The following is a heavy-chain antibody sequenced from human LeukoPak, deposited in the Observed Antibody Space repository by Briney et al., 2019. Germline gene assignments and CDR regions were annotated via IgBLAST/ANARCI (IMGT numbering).Heavy chain of an antibody. D-gene: IGHD6-13*01. J-gene: IGHJ4*02. V-gene: IGHV5-51*01. Sequence: GESLKISCKGSGYSFTSYWIGWVRQMPGKGLEWMGIIYPGDSDTRYSPSFQGQVTISADKSISTPYMELSWLRSDDTAVYYCARALYTSRSYLATFSPTNFDYWGQGTLVTVSS. CDR3: ARALYTSRSYLATFSPTNFDY. CDR1: GYSFTSYW. CDR2: IYPGDSDT.